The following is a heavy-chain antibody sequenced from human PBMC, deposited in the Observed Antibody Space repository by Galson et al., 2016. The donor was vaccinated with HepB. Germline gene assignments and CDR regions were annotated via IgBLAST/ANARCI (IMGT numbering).Heavy chain of an antibody. V-gene: IGHV3-33*01. CDR1: GFTLSAYG. CDR3: SRDTAGRRIDS. CDR2: IWYAESRK. Sequence: SLRLSCAASGFTLSAYGMPWVRQAPGKGLEWVEVIWYAESRKSYGDFVKGRFTISRDNSRNTVSLQMNSLRAEDTALYYCSRDTAGRRIDSWGQGTLVTVSS. J-gene: IGHJ4*02.